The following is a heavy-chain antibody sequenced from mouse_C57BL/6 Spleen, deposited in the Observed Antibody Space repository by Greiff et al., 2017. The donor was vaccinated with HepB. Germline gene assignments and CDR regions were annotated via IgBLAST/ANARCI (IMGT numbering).Heavy chain of an antibody. J-gene: IGHJ2*01. CDR3: AIGNINWTGYFDY. CDR1: GYTFTSYW. D-gene: IGHD4-1*01. CDR2: IHPSDSDT. Sequence: QVQLQQPGAELVKPGASVKVSCKASGYTFTSYWMHWVKQRPGQGLEWIGSIHPSDSDTNYNQKFKGKATLTVDKSSSTAYMQLSSLTSEDSAVYYCAIGNINWTGYFDYWGQGTTLTVSS. V-gene: IGHV1-74*01.